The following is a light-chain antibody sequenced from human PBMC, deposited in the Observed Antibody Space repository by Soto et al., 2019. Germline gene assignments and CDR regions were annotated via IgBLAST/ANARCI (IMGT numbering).Light chain of an antibody. V-gene: IGKV3-20*01. Sequence: EIVLTQSPGTLSLSPGERVTLSCRASQSVSSSYLAWYQQKPGQAPRLLIYGASSRATGIPDRFSGSGSGTDFTLTIGRLVPEDFAVYYCQQFGSSPLYTFGQGTKLEIK. CDR3: QQFGSSPLYT. J-gene: IGKJ2*01. CDR1: QSVSSSY. CDR2: GAS.